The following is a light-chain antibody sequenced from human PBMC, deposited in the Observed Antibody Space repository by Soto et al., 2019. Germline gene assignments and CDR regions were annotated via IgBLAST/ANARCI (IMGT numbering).Light chain of an antibody. CDR2: GAS. CDR1: QSISSNY. Sequence: DIVMTQSPGTLSLSPGERATLSCRASQSISSNYLAWYQQKPGQSPRLLIYGASNRATGIPDRFSGRGSGTDFTLTISRLEPEDFAVYFCEQYGTSPRTFCQGTKVEIK. CDR3: EQYGTSPRT. J-gene: IGKJ1*01. V-gene: IGKV3-20*01.